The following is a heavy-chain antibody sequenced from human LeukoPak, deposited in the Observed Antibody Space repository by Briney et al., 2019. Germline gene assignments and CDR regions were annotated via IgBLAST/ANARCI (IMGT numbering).Heavy chain of an antibody. J-gene: IGHJ6*03. V-gene: IGHV3-23*01. D-gene: IGHD3-22*01. CDR2: ISGSGGST. CDR3: AKGGPNYYDSSGYYSYYYYMDV. CDR1: GFTFSSYG. Sequence: GGSLRLSCAASGFTFSSYGMSWVRQAPGKGLEWVSAISGSGGSTYYADSVKGRFTISRDNSKNTLYLQMNSLRAEDTAVYYCAKGGPNYYDSSGYYSYYYYMDVWGKGTTATVSS.